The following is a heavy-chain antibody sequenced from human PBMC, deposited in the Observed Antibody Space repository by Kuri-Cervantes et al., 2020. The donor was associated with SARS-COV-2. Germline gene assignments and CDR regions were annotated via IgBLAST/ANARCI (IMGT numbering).Heavy chain of an antibody. D-gene: IGHD6-6*01. CDR2: IYHSGST. J-gene: IGHJ3*02. CDR1: GYSISSGYY. V-gene: IGHV4-38-2*02. Sequence: SETLSLTCTVSGYSISSGYYWGWIRQPPGKGREWIGSIYHSGSTYYNPSLKSRVTISVDTYKNQFSLKLSSVTAADTAVYYCARRGAGSSSAAFDIWGLGTMVTVSS. CDR3: ARRGAGSSSAAFDI.